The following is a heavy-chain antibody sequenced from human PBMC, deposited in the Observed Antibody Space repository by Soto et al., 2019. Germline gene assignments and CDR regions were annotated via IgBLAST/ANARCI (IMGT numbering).Heavy chain of an antibody. D-gene: IGHD7-27*01. CDR2: MNPNNANK. J-gene: IGHJ4*02. CDR1: GYTFTSYD. Sequence: QVQRVQSGDEVKKPGASVKVSCKTSGYTFTSYDINRVRQAAGQGIEWMGWMNPNNANKGYEQKFHGRGTMTRDTSISTAYLELSSLRAEDTAVYYCVKNTAKTGEFEFWGQGSMGTVS. V-gene: IGHV1-8*01. CDR3: VKNTAKTGEFEF.